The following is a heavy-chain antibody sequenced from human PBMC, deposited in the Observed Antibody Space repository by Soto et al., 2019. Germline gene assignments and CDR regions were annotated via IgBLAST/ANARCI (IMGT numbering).Heavy chain of an antibody. CDR1: GYTFTGYY. V-gene: IGHV1-2*04. CDR2: INPSSGGT. Sequence: ASVKVSCKASGYTFTGYYMHWVRQAPGQGLEWMGWINPSSGGTNYAQKFQGWVTMTRDTSISTAYMELSRLRSDDTAVYYCARDGSSSSGECYFDYWGQGTLVTVSS. CDR3: ARDGSSSSGECYFDY. D-gene: IGHD6-6*01. J-gene: IGHJ4*02.